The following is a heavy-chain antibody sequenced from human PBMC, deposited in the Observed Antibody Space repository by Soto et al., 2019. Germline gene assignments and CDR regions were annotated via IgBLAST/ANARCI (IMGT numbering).Heavy chain of an antibody. V-gene: IGHV4-59*08. Sequence: PSETLSLTCSISGGSFSPNYWAWFRQSPGKGLEWIGYIYYAGTTSYNPSLKSRVTLSLETSKNQFSLRLSSVTASDTAVYYCARLGAYYQSLDPWGQGTLVTVSS. J-gene: IGHJ5*02. CDR3: ARLGAYYQSLDP. CDR2: IYYAGTT. CDR1: GGSFSPNY. D-gene: IGHD2-21*01.